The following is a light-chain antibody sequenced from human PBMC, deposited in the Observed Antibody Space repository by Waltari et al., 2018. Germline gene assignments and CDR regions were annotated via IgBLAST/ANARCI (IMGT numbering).Light chain of an antibody. Sequence: DIEMTQTPRSRSGTLGEPGAISCTSTQSILESEDGDTYLEWYLQRPGQSPQRVNYEALNRASGVPDRFSGSGSDTDFTLIISRVEAEAVGVYSCMPALDFPLPFCGWTTVGIK. V-gene: IGKV2-40*01. CDR1: QSILESEDGDTY. CDR3: MPALDFPLP. J-gene: IGKJ4*01. CDR2: EAL.